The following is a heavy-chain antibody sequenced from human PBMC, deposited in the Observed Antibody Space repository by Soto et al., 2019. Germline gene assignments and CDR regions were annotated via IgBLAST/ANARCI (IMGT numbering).Heavy chain of an antibody. D-gene: IGHD3-22*01. J-gene: IGHJ4*02. V-gene: IGHV1-24*01. Sequence: GASVKVSCKVSGYTLSDLSMHWVRQAPGKGLEWMGGFDPEDGETIYAQKLQGRVTMTEDTSTDTAYMELSSLKSEDTAVYYCAADRYYYDSSGFFGYWGQGTLVTVS. CDR3: AADRYYYDSSGFFGY. CDR1: GYTLSDLS. CDR2: FDPEDGET.